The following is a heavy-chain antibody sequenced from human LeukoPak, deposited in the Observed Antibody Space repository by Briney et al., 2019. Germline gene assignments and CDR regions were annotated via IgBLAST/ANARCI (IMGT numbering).Heavy chain of an antibody. Sequence: GASVKVSCKASGYTFTSYYMHWVRQAPGQGLEWMGGFDPEDGETIYAQKFQGRVTMTEDTSTDTAYMELSSLRSEDTAVYYCATAPPNESSGSYDYWGQGTLVTVSS. CDR3: ATAPPNESSGSYDY. CDR2: FDPEDGET. J-gene: IGHJ4*02. V-gene: IGHV1-24*01. CDR1: GYTFTSYY. D-gene: IGHD3-22*01.